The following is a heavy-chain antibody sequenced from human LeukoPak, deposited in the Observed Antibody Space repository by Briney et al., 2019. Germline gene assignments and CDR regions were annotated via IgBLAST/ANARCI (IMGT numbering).Heavy chain of an antibody. D-gene: IGHD3-9*01. V-gene: IGHV1-8*03. CDR1: GYTFTSYD. CDR2: MNPNRGNT. Sequence: ASVKVSCKASGYTFTSYDIYWVRQATGQGLEWMGWMNPNRGNTGYAQKFQGRVTITRNTSISTAYMELSSLRSEDTAVYYCARMGPDILTGYYPNFDYWGQGTLVTVSS. CDR3: ARMGPDILTGYYPNFDY. J-gene: IGHJ4*02.